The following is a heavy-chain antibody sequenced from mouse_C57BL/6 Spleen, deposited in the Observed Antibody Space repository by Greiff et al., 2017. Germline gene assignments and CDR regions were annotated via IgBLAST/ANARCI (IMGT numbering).Heavy chain of an antibody. Sequence: QVQLKQPGAELVKPGASVKMSCKASGYTFTSYWITWVKQRPGQGLEWLGDIYPGSGSTNYNEKFKSKATLTVDTSSSTAYMQLSSLTSEDSAVXYCAGLITTVVAPDYWGQGTTLTVSS. J-gene: IGHJ2*01. V-gene: IGHV1-55*01. CDR2: IYPGSGST. CDR1: GYTFTSYW. D-gene: IGHD1-1*01. CDR3: AGLITTVVAPDY.